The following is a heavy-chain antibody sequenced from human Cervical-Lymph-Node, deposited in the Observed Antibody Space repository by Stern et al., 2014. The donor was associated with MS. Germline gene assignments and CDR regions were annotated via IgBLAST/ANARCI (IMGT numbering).Heavy chain of an antibody. V-gene: IGHV3-72*01. D-gene: IGHD3-10*01. CDR2: TRNKDNNYST. J-gene: IGHJ4*02. Sequence: EVQLVESGGGLVQPGGSLRLSCAASGFTLSDHYMDWVRQPPGKGLEWVGRTRNKDNNYSTNFAASLRGRFTISRDDSENSLSLQMDSVTIEDTAVYYCVRDRFGNWGQGTLVTVSS. CDR1: GFTLSDHY. CDR3: VRDRFGN.